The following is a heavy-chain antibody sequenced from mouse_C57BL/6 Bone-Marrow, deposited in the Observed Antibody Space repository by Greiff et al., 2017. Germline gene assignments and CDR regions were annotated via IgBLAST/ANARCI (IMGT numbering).Heavy chain of an antibody. CDR1: GYAFSSYW. V-gene: IGHV1-80*01. D-gene: IGHD1-1*01. Sequence: VQLQESGAELVKPGASVKISCKASGYAFSSYWMNWVKQRPGKGLEWIGQIYPGDGDTNYNGKFKGKATLTADKSSSTAYMQLSSLTSEDSAVYFCARSLYGSSSVRYFDYWGQGTTLTVSS. CDR3: ARSLYGSSSVRYFDY. J-gene: IGHJ2*01. CDR2: IYPGDGDT.